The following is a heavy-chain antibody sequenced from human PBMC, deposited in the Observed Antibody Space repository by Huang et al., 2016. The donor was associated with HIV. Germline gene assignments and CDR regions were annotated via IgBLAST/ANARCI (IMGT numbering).Heavy chain of an antibody. CDR1: GYSFTHYW. Sequence: EVQLVQSEAEVKKPGESLKISCRGSGYSFTHYWIGWVRQRPGEGLEWMGVIYPADSDTRYSPSCQGQVTFSADKSTRTAYLQWSSLQASDTAIYYCARSEVLVTAVPFDHWGQGTLVTVSS. CDR2: IYPADSDT. J-gene: IGHJ4*02. V-gene: IGHV5-51*03. D-gene: IGHD2-21*02. CDR3: ARSEVLVTAVPFDH.